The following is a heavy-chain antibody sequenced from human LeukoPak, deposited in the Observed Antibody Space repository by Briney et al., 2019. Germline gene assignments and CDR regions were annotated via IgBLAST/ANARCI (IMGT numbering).Heavy chain of an antibody. CDR2: MKSNNGHT. J-gene: IGHJ4*02. CDR3: ARGHPNWGMVGY. Sequence: ASVKVSCKASGYTFTSFDFNWVRQATGQGLEWMGWMKSNNGHTGYAQKFQGRVTMTRDTSISTAYMELSSLTFEDTAVYYCARGHPNWGMVGYWGQGTLVTVPS. V-gene: IGHV1-8*01. CDR1: GYTFTSFD. D-gene: IGHD7-27*01.